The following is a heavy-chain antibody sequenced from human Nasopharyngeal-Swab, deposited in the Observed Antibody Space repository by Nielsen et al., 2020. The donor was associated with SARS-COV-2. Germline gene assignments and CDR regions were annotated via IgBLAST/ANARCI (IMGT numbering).Heavy chain of an antibody. V-gene: IGHV3-74*01. D-gene: IGHD6-19*01. J-gene: IGHJ4*02. CDR3: ASSSGWYSG. CDR2: INSDGSST. Sequence: WIRQPPGKGLVWVSRINSDGSSTSYADSVKGRFTISRDNAKNTLYLQMNSLRAEDTAVYYCASSSGWYSGWGQGTLGTVSS.